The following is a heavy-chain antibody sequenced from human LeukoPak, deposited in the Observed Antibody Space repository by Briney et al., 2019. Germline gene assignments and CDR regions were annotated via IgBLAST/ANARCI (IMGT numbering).Heavy chain of an antibody. V-gene: IGHV3-23*01. D-gene: IGHD2-21*02. CDR2: TSGSGENT. CDR1: GFTFSSFA. J-gene: IGHJ6*03. Sequence: GGSLRLSCAASGFTFSSFAMSWVRQAPGEGLEWVSSTSGSGENTYYADSVKGRFTMSRDNSKNTVYLQMNSLRAEDTAVYYCAKGGHCGGDCYSGDYYYMDVWGKGTTVTVSS. CDR3: AKGGHCGGDCYSGDYYYMDV.